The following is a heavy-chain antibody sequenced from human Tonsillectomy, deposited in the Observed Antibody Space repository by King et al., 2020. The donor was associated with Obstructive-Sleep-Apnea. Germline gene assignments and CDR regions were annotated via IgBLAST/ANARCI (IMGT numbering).Heavy chain of an antibody. V-gene: IGHV1-24*01. D-gene: IGHD3-22*01. CDR1: GYTLTELS. J-gene: IGHJ4*02. CDR2: FDPVDGVT. Sequence: QLVQSGAEVKKPGASVKVSCKVSGYTLTELSMHWVRQTPGKGLEWMGGFDPVDGVTIYAQKFQGRVTMTEDTSTDTAYMDLSSLRSEDTAVYYCATSKPMIVAVMVYWGQGTPVTVSS. CDR3: ATSKPMIVAVMVY.